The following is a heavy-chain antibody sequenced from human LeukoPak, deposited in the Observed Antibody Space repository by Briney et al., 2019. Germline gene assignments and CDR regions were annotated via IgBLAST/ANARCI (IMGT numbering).Heavy chain of an antibody. J-gene: IGHJ4*02. V-gene: IGHV3-64D*06. CDR1: GFTFSSYA. CDR2: ITSNGGST. D-gene: IGHD2-2*01. Sequence: GGSLRLSCAASGFTFSSYAMSWVRQAPGKGLEYVSAITSNGGSTYYADSVKGRFTISRDNSKNTLHLQMSSLRVEDTAVYYCVKGRCSGSSCYGGDYWGQGTLVTVSS. CDR3: VKGRCSGSSCYGGDY.